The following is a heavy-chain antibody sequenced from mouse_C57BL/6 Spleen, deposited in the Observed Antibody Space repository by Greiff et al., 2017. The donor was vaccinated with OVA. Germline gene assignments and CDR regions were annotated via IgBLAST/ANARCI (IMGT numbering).Heavy chain of an antibody. CDR2: ISDGGSYT. CDR1: GFTFSSYA. Sequence: EVQLKESGGGLVKPGGSLKLSCAASGFTFSSYAMSWVRQTPEKRLEWVATISDGGSYTYYPDNVKGRFTISRDNAKNNLYLQMSHLKSEDTAMYYCARGGAYDGYYSAWFAYWGQGTLVTVSA. V-gene: IGHV5-4*01. CDR3: ARGGAYDGYYSAWFAY. J-gene: IGHJ3*01. D-gene: IGHD2-3*01.